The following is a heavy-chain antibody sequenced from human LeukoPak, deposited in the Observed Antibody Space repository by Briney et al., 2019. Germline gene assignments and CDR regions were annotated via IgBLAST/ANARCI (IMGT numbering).Heavy chain of an antibody. J-gene: IGHJ4*02. Sequence: SETLSLTCTVSGDSISSNHYYWGWIRQPPGKGLEWIGSIFYTGSTNYNPSLKSRVTISVDTSNNQFSLKLTSVTAADTAVYYCARGGDDFLTGYYQFHYWGQGTLVTVSS. D-gene: IGHD3-9*01. CDR1: GDSISSNHYY. CDR2: IFYTGST. CDR3: ARGGDDFLTGYYQFHY. V-gene: IGHV4-39*02.